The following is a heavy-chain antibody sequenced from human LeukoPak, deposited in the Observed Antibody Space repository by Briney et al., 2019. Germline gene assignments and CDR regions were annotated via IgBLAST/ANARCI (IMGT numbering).Heavy chain of an antibody. V-gene: IGHV1-18*01. CDR1: GYTFTSYG. CDR3: ARDQRYYDSSGRLGAFDI. J-gene: IGHJ3*02. Sequence: GASVKVSCKASGYTFTSYGISWVRQAPGQGLEWVGWITAYNGNTNYAQKLQGRVTMTTDTSTSTAYMELRSLRSDDTAVYYCARDQRYYDSSGRLGAFDIWGQGTMVTVSS. CDR2: ITAYNGNT. D-gene: IGHD3-22*01.